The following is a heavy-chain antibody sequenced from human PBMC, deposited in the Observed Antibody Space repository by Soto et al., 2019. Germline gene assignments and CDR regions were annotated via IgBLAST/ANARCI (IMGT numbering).Heavy chain of an antibody. J-gene: IGHJ4*02. Sequence: QVQLVQAGPEVKKPGASVKVSCKASGYTFTSYGISWVRQAPGQWLELIGWISASNGNTKYEEEFQGRVTMTTDPSTSTAYMELTGLRSDATAVYDSAREHVGRRWYLDSWGQGTLGTVAS. D-gene: IGHD1-26*01. CDR3: AREHVGRRWYLDS. CDR2: ISASNGNT. V-gene: IGHV1-18*04. CDR1: GYTFTSYG.